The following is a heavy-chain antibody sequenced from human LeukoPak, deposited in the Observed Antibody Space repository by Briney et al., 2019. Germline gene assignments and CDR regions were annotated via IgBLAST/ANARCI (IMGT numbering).Heavy chain of an antibody. D-gene: IGHD3-10*01. V-gene: IGHV3-53*05. J-gene: IGHJ4*02. CDR1: GFTVSSNY. CDR3: ARAMVRGVPFDY. Sequence: GGSLRLSCAASGFTVSSNYMSWVRQAPGKGLEWVSGIYSDGSTYYADSVKGRFTISRDNSKNTLYLQINSLRLNDTAVYYCARAMVRGVPFDYWGQGALVTVSS. CDR2: IYSDGST.